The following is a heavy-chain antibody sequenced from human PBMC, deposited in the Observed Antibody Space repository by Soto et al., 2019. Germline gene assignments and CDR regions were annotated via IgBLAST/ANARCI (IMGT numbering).Heavy chain of an antibody. V-gene: IGHV4-34*01. CDR1: GGSFSGYY. CDR3: TTGGDASKTGY. CDR2: INHSGST. J-gene: IGHJ4*02. Sequence: TSETLSLTCAVYGGSFSGYYWSWIRQPPGKGLEWIGEINHSGSTNYNPSLKSRVTISVDTSKNQFSLKLSSVTAADTAVYYCTTGGDASKTGYWGQGTLVTVSS. D-gene: IGHD1-1*01.